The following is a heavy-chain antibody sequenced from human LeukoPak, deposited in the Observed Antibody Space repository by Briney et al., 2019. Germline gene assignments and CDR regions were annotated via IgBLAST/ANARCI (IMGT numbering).Heavy chain of an antibody. CDR2: SYYSGST. CDR3: ARDLPYHSSGVDAFDI. J-gene: IGHJ3*02. D-gene: IGHD3-22*01. CDR1: GGSISMAGYY. V-gene: IGHV4-31*03. Sequence: AQTLSLACTVSGGSISMAGYYWSWIRQHPGKGLEWIGYSYYSGSTYYNPPLKSRVTISVDTSKNQFSLKLSSVTAADTAVYYCARDLPYHSSGVDAFDIWGQGTMVTVSS.